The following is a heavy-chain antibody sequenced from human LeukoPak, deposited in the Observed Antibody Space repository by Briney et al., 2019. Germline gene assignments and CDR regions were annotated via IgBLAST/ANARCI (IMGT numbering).Heavy chain of an antibody. CDR2: INPSGGST. V-gene: IGHV1-46*01. Sequence: ASVKVSCKASGYTFTSYYMHWVRQAPGQGLEWMGIINPSGGSTSYAQKFQGRVTMTRDTSTSTVYMEPSSLKSEDTAVYYCARAPNSPWFDPWGQGTLVTVSS. D-gene: IGHD2/OR15-2a*01. CDR1: GYTFTSYY. CDR3: ARAPNSPWFDP. J-gene: IGHJ5*02.